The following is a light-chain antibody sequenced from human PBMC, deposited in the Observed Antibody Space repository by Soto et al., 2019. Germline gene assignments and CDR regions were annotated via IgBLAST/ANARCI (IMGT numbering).Light chain of an antibody. CDR2: GAS. CDR1: QSVSSNF. CDR3: QQYSSSPQT. J-gene: IGKJ1*01. Sequence: EIVLTQSPGTLSLSPGQRATLSCRASQSVSSNFLAWYQQRPGRAPRLLIHGASGRATGIPDRFSGSGSGINFTLTISRLEPEDFAVYYCQQYSSSPQTFGQGTRVEIK. V-gene: IGKV3-20*01.